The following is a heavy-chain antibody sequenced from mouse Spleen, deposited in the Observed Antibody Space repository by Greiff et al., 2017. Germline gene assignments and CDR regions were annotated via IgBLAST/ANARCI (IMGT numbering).Heavy chain of an antibody. Sequence: VQLQESGAELARPGASVKMSCKASGYTFTSYTMHWVKQRPGQGLEWIGYINPSSGYTKYNQKFKDKATLTADKSSSTAYMQLSSLTSEDSAVYYCARWWPPLDVWGAGTTVTVSS. CDR3: ARWWPPLDV. CDR1: GYTFTSYT. J-gene: IGHJ1*01. V-gene: IGHV1-4*01. D-gene: IGHD1-1*02. CDR2: INPSSGYT.